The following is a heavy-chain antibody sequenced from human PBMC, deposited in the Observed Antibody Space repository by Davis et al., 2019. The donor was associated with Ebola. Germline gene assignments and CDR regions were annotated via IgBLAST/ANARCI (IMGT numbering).Heavy chain of an antibody. CDR1: GFTFSSYA. CDR3: ATLSYGMDV. D-gene: IGHD3-16*02. V-gene: IGHV3-23*01. Sequence: GESLKISCAASGFTFSSYAMSWVRQAPGKGLEWVSAISGSGGSTYYADSVKGRFTISRDNSKNTLYLQMNSLRAEDTAVYYCATLSYGMDVWGQGTTVTVSS. CDR2: ISGSGGST. J-gene: IGHJ6*02.